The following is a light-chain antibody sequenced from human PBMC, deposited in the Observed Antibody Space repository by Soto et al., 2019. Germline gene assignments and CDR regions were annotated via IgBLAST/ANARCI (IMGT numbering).Light chain of an antibody. Sequence: QSVLTQPPSVSAAPRQRVIISCSGSTSNTGNNAVSWYQQLPGKAPKLLIYFDDLLPSGVSDRFSGSKSGTSASLAISGLQSEDEADYYCAAWDDSLGGVIFGGGTKVTVL. V-gene: IGLV1-36*01. J-gene: IGLJ2*01. CDR1: TSNTGNNA. CDR3: AAWDDSLGGVI. CDR2: FDD.